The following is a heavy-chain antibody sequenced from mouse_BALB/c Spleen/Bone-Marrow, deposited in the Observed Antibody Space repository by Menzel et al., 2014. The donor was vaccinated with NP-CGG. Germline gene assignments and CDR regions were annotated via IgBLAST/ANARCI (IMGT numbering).Heavy chain of an antibody. D-gene: IGHD2-1*01. Sequence: VQLQQSGAELVKPGASVKLSCTASGFNIKDTYMHWVKQRPEQGLEWTGRIDPANGNTKYDPKFQGKATITADTSSNTAYLQLSCLTSEDTAVYYCARRGYYGNYYYAMDYWGQGTSVTVSS. J-gene: IGHJ4*01. CDR3: ARRGYYGNYYYAMDY. CDR2: IDPANGNT. V-gene: IGHV14-3*02. CDR1: GFNIKDTY.